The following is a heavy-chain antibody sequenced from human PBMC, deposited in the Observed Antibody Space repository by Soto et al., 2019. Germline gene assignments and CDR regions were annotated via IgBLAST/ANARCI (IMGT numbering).Heavy chain of an antibody. J-gene: IGHJ5*02. CDR1: GFSFSTYS. CDR2: ISSSSNTI. D-gene: IGHD6-13*01. CDR3: ARHPERIAEIGWFDP. V-gene: IGHV3-48*01. Sequence: GGSLRLSCAASGFSFSTYSMNWVRQAPGKGLEWVSFISSSSNTIHYADSVKGRFTISRDNAKNSLYLQMNSLRAEDTAVYYCARHPERIAEIGWFDPWGQGTLVTVSS.